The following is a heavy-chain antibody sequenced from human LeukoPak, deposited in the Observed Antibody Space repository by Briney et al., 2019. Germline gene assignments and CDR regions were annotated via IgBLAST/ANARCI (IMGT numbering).Heavy chain of an antibody. CDR3: ARAPYYYDSSGYYYYAFDI. J-gene: IGHJ3*02. Sequence: GRSLRLSCAASGFTFSSYSMNWVRQAPGKGLEWVSSISSSSSYIYYADSVKGRFTISRDNAKNSLYLQMNSLRAEDTAVYYCARAPYYYDSSGYYYYAFDIWGQGTMVTVSS. D-gene: IGHD3-22*01. V-gene: IGHV3-21*01. CDR1: GFTFSSYS. CDR2: ISSSSSYI.